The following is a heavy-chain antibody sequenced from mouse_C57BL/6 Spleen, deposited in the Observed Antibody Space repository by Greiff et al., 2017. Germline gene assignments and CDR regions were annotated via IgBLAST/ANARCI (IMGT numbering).Heavy chain of an antibody. Sequence: VQLQQPGAELVKPGASVKLSCKASGYTFTSYWMQWVKQRPGQGLEWIGEIDPSDSYTNYNQKFKGKATLTVDTSSSTAYMQLSSLTSEDSAVYYCARWPHDYYAMDYWGQGTSVTVSS. CDR1: GYTFTSYW. CDR3: ARWPHDYYAMDY. J-gene: IGHJ4*01. CDR2: IDPSDSYT. V-gene: IGHV1-50*01.